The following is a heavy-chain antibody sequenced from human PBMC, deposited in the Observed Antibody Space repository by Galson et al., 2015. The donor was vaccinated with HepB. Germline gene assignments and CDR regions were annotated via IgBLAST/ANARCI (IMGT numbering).Heavy chain of an antibody. V-gene: IGHV3-21*01. Sequence: SLRLSCAASGFNFKIYGMNWVRQAPGKGLEWVASISDSNTYIFYADSVKGRFTISRDDAKNSVFLPMNTLGVEDTALYYCARDLKSGNSSQIDFWGQGTLVTVFS. CDR2: ISDSNTYI. CDR1: GFNFKIYG. D-gene: IGHD6-6*01. J-gene: IGHJ4*02. CDR3: ARDLKSGNSSQIDF.